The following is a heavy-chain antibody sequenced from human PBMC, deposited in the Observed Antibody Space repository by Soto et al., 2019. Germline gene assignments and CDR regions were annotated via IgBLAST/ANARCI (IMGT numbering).Heavy chain of an antibody. J-gene: IGHJ4*02. Sequence: SETLSLTCTGSGGSISSSSYYWGWIRQPPGKGLEWIGSIYYIGSTYYNPSLKSRVTISVDTSKNQFSLKLSSVTAADTAVYYCASPTTGTTFPLYYWGQGTMVTVYS. CDR3: ASPTTGTTFPLYY. CDR2: IYYIGST. D-gene: IGHD1-1*01. V-gene: IGHV4-39*01. CDR1: GGSISSSSYY.